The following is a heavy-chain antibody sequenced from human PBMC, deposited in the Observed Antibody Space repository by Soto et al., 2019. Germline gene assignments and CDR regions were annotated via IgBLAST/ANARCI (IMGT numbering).Heavy chain of an antibody. CDR3: AKDFRQYSYGPREDALDI. CDR1: GFTFSSYG. CDR2: IWYDGSNK. D-gene: IGHD5-18*01. Sequence: GGSLRLSCAASGFTFSSYGMHRVRQAPGKGLEWVAVIWYDGSNKYYADSVKGRFTISRDNSKNTLYLQMNSLRAEDTAVYYCAKDFRQYSYGPREDALDIWGQGTMVTVSS. J-gene: IGHJ3*02. V-gene: IGHV3-33*06.